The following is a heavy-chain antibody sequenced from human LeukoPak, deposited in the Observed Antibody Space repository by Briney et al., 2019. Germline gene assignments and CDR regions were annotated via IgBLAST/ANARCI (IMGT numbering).Heavy chain of an antibody. Sequence: ASVKVSCKTSGDTFTTYGIGWVRQAPGRGLEWMGWISADNGNTHYAQKFQGRVTLTTDTSTSTASMDLKSLRSDDTAVYYCARDLYYYDSSGYYPLGYWGQGTQVTVSS. CDR2: ISADNGNT. V-gene: IGHV1-18*01. CDR3: ARDLYYYDSSGYYPLGY. CDR1: GDTFTTYG. D-gene: IGHD3-22*01. J-gene: IGHJ4*02.